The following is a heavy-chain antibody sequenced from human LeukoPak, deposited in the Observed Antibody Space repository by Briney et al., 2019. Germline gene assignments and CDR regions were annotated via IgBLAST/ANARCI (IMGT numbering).Heavy chain of an antibody. CDR2: IYYTET. CDR3: ARGRYYYYMDV. V-gene: IGHV4-59*02. Sequence: PSETLSLTCTVSGGSVSNYYWSWIRQSPGKGLEWIGYIYYTETSYNPSLKSRVTISVDTSKNQFSLKLSSVTAADTAVYYCARGRYYYYMDVWGKGTTVTVSS. CDR1: GGSVSNYY. J-gene: IGHJ6*03.